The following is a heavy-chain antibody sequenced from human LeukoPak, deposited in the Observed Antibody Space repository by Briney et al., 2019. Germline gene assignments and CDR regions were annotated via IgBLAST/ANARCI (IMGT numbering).Heavy chain of an antibody. V-gene: IGHV3-48*01. Sequence: PGGSLRLSCAASGLASSSYTMHWVRQAPGKGLEWVSYISSSSSAIYCADSVKGRFTISRDNAKSSLYLQMNSLRAEDTAVYYCARGPCSGGSCRYYFDYWGQGTLVTVSS. CDR2: ISSSSSAI. CDR3: ARGPCSGGSCRYYFDY. D-gene: IGHD2-15*01. J-gene: IGHJ4*02. CDR1: GLASSSYT.